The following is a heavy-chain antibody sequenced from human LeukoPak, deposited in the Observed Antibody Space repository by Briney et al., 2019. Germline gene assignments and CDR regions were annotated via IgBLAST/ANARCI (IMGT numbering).Heavy chain of an antibody. Sequence: GGSLRLSCAASGFTFSDYYMSWIRQAPGKGLEWVSYISSSSSYTNYADSVKGRFTISRDNAKNSLYLQMNSLRAEDTAVYYCAKDGDSSGWYYFDYWGQGTLVTVPS. J-gene: IGHJ4*02. CDR2: ISSSSSYT. D-gene: IGHD6-19*01. V-gene: IGHV3-11*06. CDR1: GFTFSDYY. CDR3: AKDGDSSGWYYFDY.